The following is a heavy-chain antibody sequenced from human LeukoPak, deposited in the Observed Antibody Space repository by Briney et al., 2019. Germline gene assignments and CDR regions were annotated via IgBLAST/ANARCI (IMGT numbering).Heavy chain of an antibody. D-gene: IGHD5-18*01. CDR2: IYTSGST. J-gene: IGHJ3*02. CDR3: ARQREISSGLGHKSALNI. CDR1: GGSISSGSYC. Sequence: SQTLSLTCTVSGGSISSGSYCWSWIRQPAGKGLEWIGRIYTSGSTNFNPSLKSRVTISVDTSKNQVSLNLSSVTAADTAVYFCARQREISSGLGHKSALNIWGQGTMVTVSS. V-gene: IGHV4-61*02.